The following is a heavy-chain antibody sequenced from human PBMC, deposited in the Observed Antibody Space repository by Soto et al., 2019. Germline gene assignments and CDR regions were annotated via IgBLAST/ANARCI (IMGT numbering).Heavy chain of an antibody. CDR1: GYTFTGYY. J-gene: IGHJ3*02. Sequence: ASVKVSCKASGYTFTGYYMHWVRQAPGQGLEWMGWINPNSGGTNYAQKFQGWVTMTRDTSISTAYMELSRLRSDDTAVYYCARGSINDSSGPLAFDIWGQGTMVT. CDR3: ARGSINDSSGPLAFDI. V-gene: IGHV1-2*04. CDR2: INPNSGGT. D-gene: IGHD3-22*01.